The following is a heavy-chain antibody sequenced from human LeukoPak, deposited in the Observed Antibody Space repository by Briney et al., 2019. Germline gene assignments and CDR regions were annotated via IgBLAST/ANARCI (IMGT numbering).Heavy chain of an antibody. J-gene: IGHJ4*02. CDR1: GYTFTSYY. CDR2: INPSGGST. CDR3: ARALLTGYSSSWYDLSQYYFDY. Sequence: ASVKVSCKASGYTFTSYYMHWVRQAPGQGLEWMGIINPSGGSTSYAQKFQGRVTMTRDTSTSTVYMELSSLRSEDTAVYYCARALLTGYSSSWYDLSQYYFDYWGQGTLVTVSS. V-gene: IGHV1-46*01. D-gene: IGHD6-13*01.